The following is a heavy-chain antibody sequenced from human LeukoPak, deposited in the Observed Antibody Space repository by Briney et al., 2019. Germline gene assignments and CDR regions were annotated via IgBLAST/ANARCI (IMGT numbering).Heavy chain of an antibody. CDR3: ARDTRSGRLFDY. V-gene: IGHV4-31*03. CDR1: GRSISSGGYY. J-gene: IGHJ4*02. D-gene: IGHD3-3*01. Sequence: PSQTLSLTCTVSGRSISSGGYYWSWIRQHPGKGLEWIGYIYYSGTTYYNPSLKSRVTISVDTSKNQFSLKLSSVTAADTAVYYCARDTRSGRLFDYWGQGTLVTVSS. CDR2: IYYSGTT.